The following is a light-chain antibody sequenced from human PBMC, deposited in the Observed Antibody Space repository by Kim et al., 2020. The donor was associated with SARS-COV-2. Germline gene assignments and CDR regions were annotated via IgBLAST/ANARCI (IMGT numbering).Light chain of an antibody. CDR2: GAS. J-gene: IGKJ4*01. CDR1: QSISSN. Sequence: SVSPGERATLSCRASQSISSNLAWYQQKPGQAPRLLIYGASTRATGVPARFSGSGSGTEFTLTVSSLQSEDFAVYYCQQYHNWPTFGGGTKVDIK. CDR3: QQYHNWPT. V-gene: IGKV3-15*01.